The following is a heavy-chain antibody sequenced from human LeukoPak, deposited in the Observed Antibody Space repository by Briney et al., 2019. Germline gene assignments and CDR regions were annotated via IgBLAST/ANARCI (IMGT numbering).Heavy chain of an antibody. CDR2: IINSGSTT. D-gene: IGHD1-26*01. CDR3: AKDYEPLVGVHRWGDWFDP. V-gene: IGHV3-23*05. CDR1: GFTFNVFH. Sequence: GGSLRLSCAASGFTFNVFHMSWVRQSPGKGLEWVSTIINSGSTTYYADSVKGRFTISRDNSMNTLYLQMNSLRAEDTAVYYCAKDYEPLVGVHRWGDWFDPWGQGTLVTVSS. J-gene: IGHJ5*02.